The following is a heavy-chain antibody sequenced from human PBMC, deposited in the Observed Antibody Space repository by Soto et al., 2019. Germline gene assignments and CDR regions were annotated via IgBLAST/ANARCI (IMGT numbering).Heavy chain of an antibody. CDR1: GGTFSGYT. Sequence: QVQLVQSGAEVKKPGSSVKVSCKDSGGTFSGYTISWVRQAPGQGLEWMGRIIPILGIANYAQKFQGRVTITADKSTSTAYMELSSLRSEDTAVYYCARAGFYGGDCNSDYWGQGTLVTVSS. V-gene: IGHV1-69*02. CDR2: IIPILGIA. CDR3: ARAGFYGGDCNSDY. J-gene: IGHJ4*02. D-gene: IGHD2-21*01.